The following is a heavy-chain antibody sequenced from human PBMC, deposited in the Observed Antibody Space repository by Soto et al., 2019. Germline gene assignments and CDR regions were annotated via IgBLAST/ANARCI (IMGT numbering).Heavy chain of an antibody. CDR3: AKCSVGTVRTSGWCNWFDP. J-gene: IGHJ5*02. CDR2: ISVGGGDT. Sequence: EVRLLESGGGLAQPGGSRRLSCAASGFTFSSSAMNWVRQAPGKGLEWVSSISVGGGDTFYADSVRGRFTVSRDISRNTLYLQMNSLRAEDTAIYSCAKCSVGTVRTSGWCNWFDPWGQGTLVTVSS. CDR1: GFTFSSSA. V-gene: IGHV3-23*01. D-gene: IGHD6-19*01.